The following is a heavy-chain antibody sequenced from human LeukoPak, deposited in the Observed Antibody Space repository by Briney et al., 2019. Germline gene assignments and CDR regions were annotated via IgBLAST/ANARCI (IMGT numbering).Heavy chain of an antibody. CDR2: INTNIGST. J-gene: IGHJ4*02. CDR1: GFTLSTNA. CDR3: ARVPYSGTFGAEDY. Sequence: PGGSLRLSCLTSGFTLSTNAMSWVRQAPGKGLEWVSVINTNIGSTYYADSVKGRFTISRDNPKNTLYLQMNSLRAEDTAVYYCARVPYSGTFGAEDYWGQGTLVTVSS. D-gene: IGHD1-26*01. V-gene: IGHV3-23*01.